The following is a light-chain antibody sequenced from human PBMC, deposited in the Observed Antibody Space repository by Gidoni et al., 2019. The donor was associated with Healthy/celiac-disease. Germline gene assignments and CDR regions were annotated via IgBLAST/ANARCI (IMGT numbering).Light chain of an antibody. V-gene: IGKV1-27*01. Sequence: DIQMTQYPSYLSASVGDRVTITCRASQGISNYLAWYQQKPGKVPKLLIYAASTLQSGVPSRFIGSGSGTDFTLTISSLQPEDVATYYCQKYNSAPRTFGQGTKVEIK. CDR2: AAS. CDR3: QKYNSAPRT. CDR1: QGISNY. J-gene: IGKJ1*01.